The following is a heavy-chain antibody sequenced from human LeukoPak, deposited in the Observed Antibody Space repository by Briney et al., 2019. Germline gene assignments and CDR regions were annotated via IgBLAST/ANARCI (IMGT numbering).Heavy chain of an antibody. CDR3: ARGTMFPYYFDY. Sequence: GGSLRLSCAASAFTFSSYEMNWVRQAPGKGLEWVSYISGSGSNIYYADSVKGRFTISRDNAKNSLYLQMNSLRAEDTAVYYCARGTMFPYYFDYWGQGTLVTVSS. J-gene: IGHJ4*02. D-gene: IGHD3-10*02. CDR2: ISGSGSNI. CDR1: AFTFSSYE. V-gene: IGHV3-48*03.